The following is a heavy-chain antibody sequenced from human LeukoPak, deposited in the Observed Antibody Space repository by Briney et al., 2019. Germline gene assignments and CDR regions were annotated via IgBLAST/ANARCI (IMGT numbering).Heavy chain of an antibody. V-gene: IGHV4-59*01. J-gene: IGHJ6*03. CDR3: ARGKQLVLGYYYYYMDV. CDR1: GGSISSYY. Sequence: SETLSLTCTVSGGSISSYYWSWIRQPPGKGLEWIGYIYYSGSTNYNPSLKSRVTISVDTSKNQFSLKLSSVTAADTAVYYCARGKQLVLGYYYYYMDVWGKGTTVTVSS. CDR2: IYYSGST. D-gene: IGHD6-13*01.